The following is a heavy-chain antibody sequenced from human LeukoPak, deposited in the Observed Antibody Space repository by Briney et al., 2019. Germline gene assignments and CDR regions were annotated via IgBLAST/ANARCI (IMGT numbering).Heavy chain of an antibody. Sequence: GGSRSLACAASGYTFSSYCMNWVRQAPGKGLEWVSSISSSSSYIYYADSVKGRFTISRDNAKNSLYLQMNSLRAEDTAVYYCARVPRASGIYPIEYWGQGTLVTVSS. CDR2: ISSSSSYI. J-gene: IGHJ4*02. D-gene: IGHD1-26*01. V-gene: IGHV3-21*01. CDR1: GYTFSSYC. CDR3: ARVPRASGIYPIEY.